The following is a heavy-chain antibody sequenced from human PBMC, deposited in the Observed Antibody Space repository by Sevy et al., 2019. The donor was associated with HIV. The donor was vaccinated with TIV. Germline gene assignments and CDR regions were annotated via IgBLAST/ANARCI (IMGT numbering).Heavy chain of an antibody. CDR3: ASVAYYYASRSQNFDY. V-gene: IGHV3-33*01. D-gene: IGHD3-10*01. Sequence: GGSLRLSCAASGFTFSSYGMHWVRQAPGKGLEWVALIWYDGTNKYYADSVKGRFTISRDNSKNTLYLQMNSLRAEDTAVYYGASVAYYYASRSQNFDYWGPGTLVTVSS. J-gene: IGHJ4*02. CDR1: GFTFSSYG. CDR2: IWYDGTNK.